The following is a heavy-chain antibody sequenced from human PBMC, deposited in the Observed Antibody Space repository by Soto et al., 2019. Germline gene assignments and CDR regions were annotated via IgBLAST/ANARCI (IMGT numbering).Heavy chain of an antibody. CDR3: ARGPDIVVVPAATGPIFDY. V-gene: IGHV1-2*04. J-gene: IGHJ4*02. CDR2: INPNSGGT. Sequence: ASVKVSCKASGYTFTGYYMHWVRQAPGQGLEWMGWINPNSGGTNYAQKFQGWVTMTRDTSISTAYMELSRLRSDDTAVYYCARGPDIVVVPAATGPIFDYWGQGTLVTVSS. D-gene: IGHD2-2*01. CDR1: GYTFTGYY.